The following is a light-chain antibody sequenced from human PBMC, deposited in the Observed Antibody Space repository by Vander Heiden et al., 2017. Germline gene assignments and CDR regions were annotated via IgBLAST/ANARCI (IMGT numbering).Light chain of an antibody. CDR3: AAWDDSLNGVV. CDR2: SNN. Sequence: SVLTQPPSASGTPGQRVTISCSGSRSNIGSNTVNWYQQLPGTAPKLLIYSNNQRHSGVPDRFSGSKSGTSASLAISGLQSEDEADYYCAAWDDSLNGVVFGGGTKLTVL. J-gene: IGLJ2*01. V-gene: IGLV1-44*01. CDR1: RSNIGSNT.